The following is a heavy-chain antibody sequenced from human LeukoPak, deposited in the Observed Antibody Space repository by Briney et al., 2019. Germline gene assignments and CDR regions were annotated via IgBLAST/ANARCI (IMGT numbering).Heavy chain of an antibody. CDR2: IVVGSDNT. J-gene: IGHJ4*02. CDR1: GFTFTTRSA. V-gene: IGHV1-58*01. CDR3: AAPYSSTWFDY. Sequence: AASVKVSCKASGFTFTTRSAVQWVRQARGQRLEWIAWIVVGSDNTNYAQKFQERVTFTRDMSTSTAYMELSSLRSEDTAVYYCAAPYSSTWFDYWGQGTLVTVSS. D-gene: IGHD6-13*01.